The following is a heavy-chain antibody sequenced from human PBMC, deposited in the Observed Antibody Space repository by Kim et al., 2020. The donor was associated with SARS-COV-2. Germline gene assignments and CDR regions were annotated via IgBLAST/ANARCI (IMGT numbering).Heavy chain of an antibody. D-gene: IGHD2-8*01. J-gene: IGHJ4*02. CDR2: IYADGPA. CDR1: GDSIKRGGHS. CDR3: VRGGVEDYFDS. Sequence: SETLSLTCSIAGDSIKRGGHSWSWIRQSPGKGLQWIGYIYADGPAFFNPSLRPRVSMSVDTSENQLSLNLPSVTAADTAVYFCVRGGVEDYFDSWGQGAPVAVSS. V-gene: IGHV4-30-2*06.